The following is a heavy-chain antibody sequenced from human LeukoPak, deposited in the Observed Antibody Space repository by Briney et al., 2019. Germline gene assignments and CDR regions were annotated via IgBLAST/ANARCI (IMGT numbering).Heavy chain of an antibody. Sequence: GGSLRLSCAASGFAFSSYAMSWVRQAPGKGLEWVSGFSSGGTGTYYTDSVKGRFTISRDNSKNTLFLQMNSLRAEDTAVYYCAKSRSDVVDYWGQGTLVTVSS. V-gene: IGHV3-23*01. CDR1: GFAFSSYA. D-gene: IGHD3-3*01. CDR3: AKSRSDVVDY. J-gene: IGHJ4*02. CDR2: FSSGGTGT.